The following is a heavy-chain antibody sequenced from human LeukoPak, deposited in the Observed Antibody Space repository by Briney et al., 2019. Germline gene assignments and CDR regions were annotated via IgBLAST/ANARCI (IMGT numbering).Heavy chain of an antibody. CDR1: GFTFSSYA. Sequence: GGSLRLSCAASGFTFSSYAMNWVRQAPGKGLEWVSLISGNGGSTYYADSVKGRFTFSRDNSKNTLYLQMNGLRAEDTAIYYCVKEGGYSCQRHINLDSWGQGTLVTVYS. CDR2: ISGNGGST. D-gene: IGHD4-11*01. CDR3: VKEGGYSCQRHINLDS. J-gene: IGHJ4*02. V-gene: IGHV3-23*01.